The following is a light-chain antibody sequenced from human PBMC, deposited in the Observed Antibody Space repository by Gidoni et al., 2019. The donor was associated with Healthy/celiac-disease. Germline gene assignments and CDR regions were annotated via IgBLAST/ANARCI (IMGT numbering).Light chain of an antibody. CDR3: QQYYSYPRT. Sequence: AIRMTQSPSSFSASTGDRVTITCRASQGISSYLAWYQQKPGKAPKLLIYAASILQSGVPSRFSGSGSGTDFTLPIICLQSEDFATYYCQQYYSYPRTFGQGTKVEIK. CDR1: QGISSY. J-gene: IGKJ1*01. V-gene: IGKV1-8*01. CDR2: AAS.